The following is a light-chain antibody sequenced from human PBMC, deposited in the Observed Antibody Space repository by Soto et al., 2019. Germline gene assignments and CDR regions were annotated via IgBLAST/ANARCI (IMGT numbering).Light chain of an antibody. V-gene: IGLV3-21*02. CDR1: NIGIKA. Sequence: SYALTQPPSVSVAPGQTASITCGGDNIGIKAVHWYKQKAGQAPELVVYSDRDRPSGIPGRFSGSNSGSTATLTISRVEAGDEADYYCQVRESPSDHSVVFGGGTKVTVL. CDR2: SDR. J-gene: IGLJ3*02. CDR3: QVRESPSDHSVV.